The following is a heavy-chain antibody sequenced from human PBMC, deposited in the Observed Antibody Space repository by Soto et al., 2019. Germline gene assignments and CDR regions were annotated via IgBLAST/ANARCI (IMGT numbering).Heavy chain of an antibody. CDR1: GGSMSAGNYF. V-gene: IGHV4-30-4*01. D-gene: IGHD2-15*01. CDR3: ARESGGAWCSDY. CDR2: ISHSGST. Sequence: QLQRQESGPGLVKPSQTLSLTCTVSGGSMSAGNYFWSSIRHHPGKGLEWIGYISHSGSTYYNPSLQSRLTMSVDTSSNQFSLSLNSVTAADTAVYFCARESGGAWCSDYWGLGTLVTV. J-gene: IGHJ4*02.